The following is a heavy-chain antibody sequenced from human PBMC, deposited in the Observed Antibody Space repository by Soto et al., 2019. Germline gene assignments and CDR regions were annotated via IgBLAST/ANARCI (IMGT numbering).Heavy chain of an antibody. CDR2: MNPSSDNT. J-gene: IGHJ6*02. Sequence: ASVKVSCKASGYTFTSYDINWVRQATGQGLEWMGWMNPSSDNTGYAQKFQGRVTMTRNTSISTAYMELSSLRSEDTAVYYCAREGNYYYYYGMDVWGQGTTVTVSS. CDR1: GYTFTSYD. V-gene: IGHV1-8*01. CDR3: AREGNYYYYYGMDV.